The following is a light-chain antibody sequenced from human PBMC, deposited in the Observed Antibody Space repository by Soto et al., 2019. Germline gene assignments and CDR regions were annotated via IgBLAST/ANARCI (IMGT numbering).Light chain of an antibody. CDR1: QSVSSN. CDR2: GAS. J-gene: IGKJ1*01. V-gene: IGKV3-15*01. Sequence: ERVLTQSPATLSVSPWDTGTLSCSANQSVSSNLAWYQQKPGQAPRLLIYGASTRATAIPARFSGSGSGTEFTLNITSLQSEDIAVYYCQQYDSWLVWTFGQGTKVDIK. CDR3: QQYDSWLVWT.